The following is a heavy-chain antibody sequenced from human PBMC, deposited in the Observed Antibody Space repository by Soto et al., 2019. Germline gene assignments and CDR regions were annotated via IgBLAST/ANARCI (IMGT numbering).Heavy chain of an antibody. Sequence: QVQLVQSGAELKKPGSSVKVSCTASGDTFSFYTMNWVRQAPGQGPEWMGRIIAMVRMANYAQKFQGRVTIIADISTCTSYMELSSLRSEDMAVDYCATNYRSLSASFDYWGQGTLGTVSS. CDR2: IIAMVRMA. CDR1: GDTFSFYT. D-gene: IGHD3-16*02. CDR3: ATNYRSLSASFDY. V-gene: IGHV1-69*02. J-gene: IGHJ4*02.